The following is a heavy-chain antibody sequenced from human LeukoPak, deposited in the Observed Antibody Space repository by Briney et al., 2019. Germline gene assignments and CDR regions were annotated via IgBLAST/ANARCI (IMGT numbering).Heavy chain of an antibody. Sequence: SETLSLTCTVSGGSISNYYWSWIRQPPGKGLEWIGYIYYSRSTKYNPSLKSRVTISVDTSKNQFSLRLSSVTAADTAVYYCARDWGVSARPGYMDVWGKGTTVTVSS. J-gene: IGHJ6*03. CDR2: IYYSRST. CDR3: ARDWGVSARPGYMDV. CDR1: GGSISNYY. D-gene: IGHD6-6*01. V-gene: IGHV4-59*01.